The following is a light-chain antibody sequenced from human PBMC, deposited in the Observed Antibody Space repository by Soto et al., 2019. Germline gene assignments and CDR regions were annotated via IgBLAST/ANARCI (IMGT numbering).Light chain of an antibody. V-gene: IGLV1-44*01. CDR2: SDD. CDR3: ASGDDSLTVV. Sequence: QSVLTQPPSASATPGQRFTISCSGSNSNIGGKTVTWYQQIPGQAPKVVIHSDDQRPSGVPDRFSGSKSGTSASLAISAVQSEDEADYFCASGDDSLTVVFGGGTKLTVL. J-gene: IGLJ2*01. CDR1: NSNIGGKT.